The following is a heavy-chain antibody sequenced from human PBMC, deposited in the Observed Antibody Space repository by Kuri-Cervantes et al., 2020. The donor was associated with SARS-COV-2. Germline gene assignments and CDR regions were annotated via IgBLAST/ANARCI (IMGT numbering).Heavy chain of an antibody. J-gene: IGHJ4*02. D-gene: IGHD2-2*02. Sequence: SETLSLTCAVYGGSFSGYYWSWIRQPPGKGLEWIGEINHSGSTNYNPSLKTRVTTSFNTSKNQFSLKLSSVTAAVTAVYYCARVGAGVCSSASCYSRAFDYWGQGTLVTVSS. CDR3: ARVGAGVCSSASCYSRAFDY. CDR1: GGSFSGYY. CDR2: INHSGST. V-gene: IGHV4-34*01.